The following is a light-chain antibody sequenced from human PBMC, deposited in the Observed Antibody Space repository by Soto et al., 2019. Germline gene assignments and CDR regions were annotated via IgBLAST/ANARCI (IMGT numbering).Light chain of an antibody. CDR1: QNIYYN. Sequence: ILMTQSPATVSVSPGESATLSCRASQNIYYNVAWYQHRPGQAPRLLIYRASTRAPGVPARFSGSGSGTEFTLTISSLQPEGFTVYSCLQYHNLWAFVQGTKVDTK. J-gene: IGKJ1*01. CDR2: RAS. V-gene: IGKV3-15*01. CDR3: LQYHNLWA.